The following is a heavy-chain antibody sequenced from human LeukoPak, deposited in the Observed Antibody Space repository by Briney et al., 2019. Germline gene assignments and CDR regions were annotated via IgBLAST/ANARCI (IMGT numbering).Heavy chain of an antibody. J-gene: IGHJ4*02. CDR1: GYTFTSYG. V-gene: IGHV1-18*01. Sequence: ASVKVSCKASGYTFTSYGISWVRQAPGQGLEWMGWISAYIGNTNYAQKLQGRVTMTTDTSTSTAYMELRSLRSDDTAVYYCARDRLLWFGELPDFDYWGQGTMVTVSS. CDR3: ARDRLLWFGELPDFDY. CDR2: ISAYIGNT. D-gene: IGHD3-10*01.